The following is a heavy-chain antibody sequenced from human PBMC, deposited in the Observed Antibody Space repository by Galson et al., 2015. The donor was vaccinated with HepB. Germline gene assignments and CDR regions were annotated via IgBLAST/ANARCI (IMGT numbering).Heavy chain of an antibody. CDR1: GYTFTSYG. J-gene: IGHJ4*02. CDR3: ARGGRSELWSYPTYFDY. V-gene: IGHV1-18*01. Sequence: SVKVSCKASGYTFTSYGISWVRQAPGQGLEWMGWISAYNGNTNYAQKLQGRVTMTTDTSTSTAYMELRSLRSDDTAVYYCARGGRSELWSYPTYFDYWGQGTLVTVSS. CDR2: ISAYNGNT. D-gene: IGHD5-18*01.